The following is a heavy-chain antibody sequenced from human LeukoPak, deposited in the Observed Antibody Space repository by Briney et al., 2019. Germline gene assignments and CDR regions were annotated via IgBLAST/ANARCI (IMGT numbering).Heavy chain of an antibody. J-gene: IGHJ3*02. CDR2: IKQDGSEK. CDR1: GFTFSSYW. CDR3: ARDGSKLELRSAFDI. V-gene: IGHV3-7*01. Sequence: GGSLRLSCAASGFTFSSYWMSWVRQAPGKGLGWVANIKQDGSEKYYVDSVKGRFTISRDNAKNSLYLQMNSLRAEDTAVYYCARDGSKLELRSAFDIWGQGTMVTVSS. D-gene: IGHD1-7*01.